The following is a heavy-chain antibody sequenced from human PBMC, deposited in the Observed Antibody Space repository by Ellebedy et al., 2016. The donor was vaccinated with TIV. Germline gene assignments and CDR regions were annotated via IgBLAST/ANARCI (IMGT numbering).Heavy chain of an antibody. CDR2: IFYTGST. Sequence: MPSETLSLTCTVSGASITSSGYYWCWIRQPPGGGLEWLGYIFYTGSTNYNPSLRSRITISLDTSKNQFSLNLTSVPAADTALYYCARSGITIFGDTDAFNMWGQGTVVTVSS. CDR3: ARSGITIFGDTDAFNM. CDR1: GASITSSGYY. V-gene: IGHV4-61*08. J-gene: IGHJ3*02. D-gene: IGHD3-3*01.